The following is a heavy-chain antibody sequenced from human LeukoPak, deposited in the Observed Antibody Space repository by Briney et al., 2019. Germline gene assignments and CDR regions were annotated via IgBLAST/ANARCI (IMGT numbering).Heavy chain of an antibody. CDR3: ARVGVRGVIGVDY. D-gene: IGHD3-10*01. Sequence: VASVRVSCKASGYTFTSYGISWVRQAPGQGVEWMGWISAYNGNTNYAQKLQGRVTMTPDTSTSTAYMELRSLRSDDTAVYYCARVGVRGVIGVDYWGQGTLVTVSS. V-gene: IGHV1-18*01. J-gene: IGHJ4*02. CDR1: GYTFTSYG. CDR2: ISAYNGNT.